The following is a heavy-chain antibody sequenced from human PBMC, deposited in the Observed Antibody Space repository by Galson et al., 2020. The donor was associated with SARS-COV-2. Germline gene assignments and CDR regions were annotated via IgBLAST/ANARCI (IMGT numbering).Heavy chain of an antibody. CDR1: GFTFSSYA. J-gene: IGHJ5*02. CDR3: ARNELGNWFDP. CDR2: ISYDGSNK. V-gene: IGHV3-30-3*01. Sequence: GESLKISCAASGFTFSSYAMHWVRQAPGKGLEWVAVISYDGSNKYYADSVKGRFTISRDNSKNTLYLQMNSLRAEDTAVYYCARNELGNWFDPWGQGTLVTVSS. D-gene: IGHD3-10*01.